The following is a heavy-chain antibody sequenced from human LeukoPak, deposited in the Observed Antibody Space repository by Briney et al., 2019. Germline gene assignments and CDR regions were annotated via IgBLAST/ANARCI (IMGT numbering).Heavy chain of an antibody. CDR1: ASSFTNYW. Sequence: GESLQISCQGSASSFTNYWIGWVRQVPGKGLEWMGIIYPGDSDTRYSPSFQGHVTISADKSISTAYLQWSSLKASDTAMYYCARLIATVAGTGDFEYWGQGTLVTVSS. CDR2: IYPGDSDT. J-gene: IGHJ4*02. V-gene: IGHV5-51*01. CDR3: ARLIATVAGTGDFEY. D-gene: IGHD6-19*01.